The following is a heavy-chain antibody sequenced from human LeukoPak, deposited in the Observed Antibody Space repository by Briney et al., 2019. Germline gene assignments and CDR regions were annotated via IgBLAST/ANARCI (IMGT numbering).Heavy chain of an antibody. CDR3: AKAKQWQDY. V-gene: IGHV3-23*01. CDR2: MSDSGGRT. J-gene: IGHJ4*02. D-gene: IGHD6-19*01. CDR1: GITLSNYV. Sequence: GGSLRLSCAVSGITLSNYVMSWVRQAPGKGLEWVAGMSDSGGRTNYADSVKGRFTISRDNSKNTLYLQMNSLRAEDTAVYYCAKAKQWQDYWGQGTLVTVSS.